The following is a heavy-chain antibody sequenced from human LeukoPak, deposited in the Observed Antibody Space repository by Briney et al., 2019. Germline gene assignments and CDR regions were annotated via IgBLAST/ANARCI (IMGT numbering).Heavy chain of an antibody. CDR3: AGASPDGFYDY. J-gene: IGHJ4*02. CDR1: GFSFSTSW. V-gene: IGHV3-7*01. Sequence: GSLRLSCAASGFSFSTSWMTWVRQAPGKGLEWVANIRRDGGEIYYMDSVKGRFAISRDNSKNTLYLQMGSLRTEDTAVYYCAGASPDGFYDYWGQGTLVTVSS. D-gene: IGHD3-22*01. CDR2: IRRDGGEI.